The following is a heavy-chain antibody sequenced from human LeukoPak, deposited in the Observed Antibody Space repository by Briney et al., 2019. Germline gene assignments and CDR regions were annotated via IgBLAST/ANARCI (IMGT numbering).Heavy chain of an antibody. J-gene: IGHJ6*03. CDR3: ARGGGYPPPYYYYYYMDV. V-gene: IGHV4-34*01. Sequence: SETLSLTCAVYGGSFSGYYWSWIRQPPGKGLEWIGEINHSESTNYNPSLKSRVTISVDTSKNQFSMKLSSVTAADTAVYYCARGGGYPPPYYYYYYMDVWGKGTTVTVSS. D-gene: IGHD3-16*02. CDR1: GGSFSGYY. CDR2: INHSEST.